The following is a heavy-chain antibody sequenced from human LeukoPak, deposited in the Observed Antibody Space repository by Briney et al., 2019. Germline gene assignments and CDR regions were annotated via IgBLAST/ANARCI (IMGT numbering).Heavy chain of an antibody. V-gene: IGHV1-69*13. CDR3: ARHHEYSSSSPYFDY. D-gene: IGHD6-6*01. Sequence: SVKVSCKASGYTFTSYGITWVRQAPGQGLEWMGGIIPIFGTANYAQKFQGRVTITADESTSTAYMELSSLRSEDTAVYYCARHHEYSSSSPYFDYWGQGTLVTVSS. CDR2: IIPIFGTA. J-gene: IGHJ4*02. CDR1: GYTFTSYG.